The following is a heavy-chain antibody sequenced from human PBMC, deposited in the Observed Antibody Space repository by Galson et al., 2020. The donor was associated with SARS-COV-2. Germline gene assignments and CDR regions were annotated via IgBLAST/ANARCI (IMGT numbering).Heavy chain of an antibody. Sequence: GEYLKISCAASGFTFSSYAMHWVRQAPGKGLEWVALISYDGSNKYYADSVKGRLTISRDNSKNTLYLQINSLRAEDTAVYYCARTYCSGGSCYSLYYYGMDVWGQGTTVTVSS. J-gene: IGHJ6*02. V-gene: IGHV3-30*04. CDR1: GFTFSSYA. CDR2: ISYDGSNK. CDR3: ARTYCSGGSCYSLYYYGMDV. D-gene: IGHD2-15*01.